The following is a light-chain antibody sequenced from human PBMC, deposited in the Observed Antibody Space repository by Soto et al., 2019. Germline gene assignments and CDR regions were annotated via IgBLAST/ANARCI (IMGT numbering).Light chain of an antibody. CDR2: EDN. J-gene: IGLJ2*01. CDR1: SSDIGSYNL. Sequence: QSVLTQPASVSGSPGQSITISCTGTSSDIGSYNLVSWYQQYPGKAPKLVIYEDNKRPSGVSNRFSGSKSANTASLTISGLQAEDEAEYYCCSYAGGGSVVFGGGTKVTVL. CDR3: CSYAGGGSVV. V-gene: IGLV2-23*01.